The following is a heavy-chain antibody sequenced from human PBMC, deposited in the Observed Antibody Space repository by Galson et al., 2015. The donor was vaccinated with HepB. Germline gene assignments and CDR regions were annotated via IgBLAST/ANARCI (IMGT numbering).Heavy chain of an antibody. Sequence: TLSLTCTVSGGSVSRGGGSWSWVRQPPGGGLEWIGFIYHSGITFYSPSLRSRVSISMDRSENRFSLNLGSVTAADTAVYFCTSGGPRYFEWLQVWGRGTLVTVSS. J-gene: IGHJ4*02. CDR1: GGSVSRGGGS. D-gene: IGHD3-9*01. CDR2: IYHSGIT. CDR3: TSGGPRYFEWLQV. V-gene: IGHV4-30-2*01.